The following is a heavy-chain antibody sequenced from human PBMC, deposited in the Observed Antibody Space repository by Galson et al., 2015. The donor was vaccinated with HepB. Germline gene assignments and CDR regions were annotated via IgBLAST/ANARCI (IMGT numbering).Heavy chain of an antibody. CDR1: GYTFSGYE. J-gene: IGHJ6*03. CDR3: ARGLENDFWSDYHHYYYYYMDV. CDR2: MIPNSDNT. Sequence: SVKVSCKASGYTFSGYEINWVRQATVQGLEWMGRMIPNSDNTAYAQEFQGRVTLTRDTSIDTAYMELSSLKSEDTAIYYCARGLENDFWSDYHHYYYYYMDVWGKGTTVTVSS. V-gene: IGHV1-8*01. D-gene: IGHD3-3*01.